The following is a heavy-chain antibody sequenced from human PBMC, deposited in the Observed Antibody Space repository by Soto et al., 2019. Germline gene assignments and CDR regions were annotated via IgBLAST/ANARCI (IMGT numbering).Heavy chain of an antibody. J-gene: IGHJ6*02. CDR3: AGGGGSVYYYYGMDV. CDR2: IVVGSGNT. CDR1: GFTFTSSA. D-gene: IGHD3-10*01. V-gene: IGHV1-58*01. Sequence: ASVKVSCKASGFTFTSSAVQWVRQARGQRLEWIGWIVVGSGNTNYAQKFQERVTITRDMSTSTAYMELSSLRSEDTAVYYCAGGGGSVYYYYGMDVWGQGTTVTVSS.